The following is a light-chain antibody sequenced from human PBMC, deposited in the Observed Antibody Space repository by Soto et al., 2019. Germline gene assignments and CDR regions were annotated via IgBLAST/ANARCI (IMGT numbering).Light chain of an antibody. Sequence: QSVLTQPASVSGSPGQSITISCTGTSSDVGSYNLVSWYQQYPGKAPKLMIFEGSKRPSGVSNRFSGSKSGNTASLTISGLQAEDEADYYCCSYAGSGTLLLGGGTKLTVL. CDR3: CSYAGSGTLL. V-gene: IGLV2-23*01. J-gene: IGLJ2*01. CDR2: EGS. CDR1: SSDVGSYNL.